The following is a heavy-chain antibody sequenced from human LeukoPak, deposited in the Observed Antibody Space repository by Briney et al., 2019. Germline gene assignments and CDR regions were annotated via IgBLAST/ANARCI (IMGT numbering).Heavy chain of an antibody. J-gene: IGHJ3*02. CDR3: ARATVQAFDI. CDR1: GFTFSSYG. V-gene: IGHV3-30*02. D-gene: IGHD4-11*01. CDR2: IRYDGSNK. Sequence: GGSLRLSCAVSGFTFSSYGMHWVRQAPGKGLEWVAFIRYDGSNKYYADSVKGRFTISRDNAKNTLYLQMNSLRAEDTAVYYCARATVQAFDIWGQGTMVTVSS.